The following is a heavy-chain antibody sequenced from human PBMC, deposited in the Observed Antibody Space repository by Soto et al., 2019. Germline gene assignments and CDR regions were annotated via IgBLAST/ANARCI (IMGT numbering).Heavy chain of an antibody. Sequence: GGSLRLSCAASGFTFSSYGMHWVRQAPGKGLEWVAIISYDGSNKYYADSVKGRFTISRDNSKNTLYLQMNSLRAEDTAVYYCARSRYTFDYWGQGTLVTVSS. J-gene: IGHJ4*02. CDR1: GFTFSSYG. CDR2: ISYDGSNK. CDR3: ARSRYTFDY. D-gene: IGHD2-2*02. V-gene: IGHV3-30*03.